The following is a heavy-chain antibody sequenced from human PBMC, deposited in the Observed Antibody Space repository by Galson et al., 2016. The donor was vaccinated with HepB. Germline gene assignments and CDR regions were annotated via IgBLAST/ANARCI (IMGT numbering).Heavy chain of an antibody. Sequence: SLRLSCAASGFTFSSYAMHWVRQAPGKGLEWVAVISYDGNNKYFAGSVKGRFTISRESSYNTLYLQMKSLRPDDTAVYYCAKAVDGSSVSLPDYWGQGALVTVSS. CDR1: GFTFSSYA. V-gene: IGHV3-30-3*01. D-gene: IGHD1-26*01. CDR3: AKAVDGSSVSLPDY. J-gene: IGHJ4*02. CDR2: ISYDGNNK.